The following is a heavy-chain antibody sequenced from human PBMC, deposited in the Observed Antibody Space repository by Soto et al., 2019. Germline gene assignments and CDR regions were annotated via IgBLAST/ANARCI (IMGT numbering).Heavy chain of an antibody. CDR2: IDWDDDK. D-gene: IGHD3-3*01. CDR3: ARVYDLWNGSPVYYFDY. CDR1: GFSLSTSGMC. V-gene: IGHV2-70*11. J-gene: IGHJ4*02. Sequence: SGPTLVNPTQTLTLTCTFSGFSLSTSGMCVSWIRQPPGKALEWLARIDWDDDKYYSTSLKTRLTISKDTSKNQVVLTMTNMDPVDTATYYCARVYDLWNGSPVYYFDYWSQGTLVTVSS.